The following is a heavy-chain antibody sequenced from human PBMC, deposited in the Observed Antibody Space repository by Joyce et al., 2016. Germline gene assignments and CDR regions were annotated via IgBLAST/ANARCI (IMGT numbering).Heavy chain of an antibody. D-gene: IGHD3-9*01. CDR1: GLDFSNYG. Sequence: QGQLVESGGGVVQPGRSLRLSCAASGLDFSNYGMHWVRQAPGKGLEWVAVISYDGSNKHYGDSVEGRFAISRDNAKNTLYLQMNSLRAEDTAVYYCAGGILTGYFDYWGQGTLVTVSS. V-gene: IGHV3-30*03. CDR3: AGGILTGYFDY. CDR2: ISYDGSNK. J-gene: IGHJ4*02.